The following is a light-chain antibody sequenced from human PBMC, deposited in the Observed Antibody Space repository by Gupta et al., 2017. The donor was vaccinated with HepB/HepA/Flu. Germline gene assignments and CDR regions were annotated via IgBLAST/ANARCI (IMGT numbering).Light chain of an antibody. J-gene: IGLJ1*01. Sequence: QSVLTQPPSASGTPGQSVTISCSGSRSTIGSNYVYWFKQRPGTDTKRVVDTSNQRPSGVPGRISGYKADTYASPETSGLRAEDEADDYWAESDDRRSGVVFGTGTTLTVL. CDR1: RSTIGSNY. V-gene: IGLV1-47*02. CDR3: AESDDRRSGVV. CDR2: TSN.